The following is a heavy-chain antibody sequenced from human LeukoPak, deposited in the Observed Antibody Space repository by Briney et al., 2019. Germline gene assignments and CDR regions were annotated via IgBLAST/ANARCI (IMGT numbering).Heavy chain of an antibody. CDR1: GGSFSGYH. J-gene: IGHJ6*03. Sequence: PSETLSLTCAVYGGSFSGYHWSWIRQPPGKGLEWIGEINHSGSTNYNPSLKGRVTISVDTSKNQFSLKLSSVTAADTAVYYCARGTNRPRYYYYYYYMDVWGKGTTVTVSS. CDR3: ARGTNRPRYYYYYYYMDV. D-gene: IGHD6-6*01. CDR2: INHSGST. V-gene: IGHV4-34*01.